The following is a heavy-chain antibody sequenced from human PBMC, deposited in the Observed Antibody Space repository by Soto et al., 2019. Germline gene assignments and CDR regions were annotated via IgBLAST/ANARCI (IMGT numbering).Heavy chain of an antibody. V-gene: IGHV4-59*01. CDR2: IYYSGST. Sequence: SETLSLTCTVSGGSISSYYWSWIRQPPGKGLEWIGYIYYSGSTNYNPSLKSRVTISVDTSKNQFSLKLSSVTAADTAVYYCARVRPLGCSSTSCPNYYYYYGMDVWGQGTTVTVSS. J-gene: IGHJ6*02. CDR3: ARVRPLGCSSTSCPNYYYYYGMDV. CDR1: GGSISSYY. D-gene: IGHD2-2*01.